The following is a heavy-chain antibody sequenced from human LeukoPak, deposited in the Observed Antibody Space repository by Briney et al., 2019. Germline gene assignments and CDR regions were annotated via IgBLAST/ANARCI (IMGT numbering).Heavy chain of an antibody. J-gene: IGHJ6*02. Sequence: PSETLSLTCTVSGGSISSYYWSWIRQPPGKGLEWIGYIYYSGSTNYNPSLKSRVTISVDTSKNQFSLKLSSVTAADTAVYYCARTYYDIAGYYYGMDVRGQGTTVTVSS. CDR2: IYYSGST. CDR1: GGSISSYY. V-gene: IGHV4-59*01. CDR3: ARTYYDIAGYYYGMDV. D-gene: IGHD3-9*01.